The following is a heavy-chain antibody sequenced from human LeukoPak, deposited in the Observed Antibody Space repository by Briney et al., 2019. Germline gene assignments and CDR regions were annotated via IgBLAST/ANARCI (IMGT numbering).Heavy chain of an antibody. V-gene: IGHV4-59*08. D-gene: IGHD2-2*01. CDR2: IYYSGNT. CDR3: ARSSTSCCDAFDI. Sequence: SETLSLTCTVSGGSISGYYWSWIRQPPGKRLEWIGYIYYSGNTNYNPSLKSRVTISVDTSKNQFSLKLSSVTAADTAVYSCARSSTSCCDAFDIWGQGTMVTVSS. CDR1: GGSISGYY. J-gene: IGHJ3*02.